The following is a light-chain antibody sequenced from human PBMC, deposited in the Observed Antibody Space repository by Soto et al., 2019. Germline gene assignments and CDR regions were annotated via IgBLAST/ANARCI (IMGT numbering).Light chain of an antibody. CDR1: SSDIGGYKY. CDR2: EVS. V-gene: IGLV2-14*01. J-gene: IGLJ2*01. CDR3: SSYTISSTLVV. Sequence: QSALTQPASVSGSPGQSITISCTGSSSDIGGYKYVSWYQQHPGKAPKLMIYEVSNRPSGVSNRFSGSKSGNTASLTISGLQAEDEADYYCSSYTISSTLVVFGGGTKVTVL.